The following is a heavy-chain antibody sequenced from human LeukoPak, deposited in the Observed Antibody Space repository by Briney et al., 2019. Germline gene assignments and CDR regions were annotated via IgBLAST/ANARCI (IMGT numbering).Heavy chain of an antibody. CDR3: ARGLPATASY. J-gene: IGHJ4*02. Sequence: PSETLSLTCTVSGVSISSYYWSWIRQPPGKGLEWIGYIYYSGSTNYNPSLKSRVTISVDTSKNQFSLKLSSVTAADTAVYYCARGLPATASYWGQGTLATVSS. V-gene: IGHV4-59*01. CDR2: IYYSGST. D-gene: IGHD2-2*01. CDR1: GVSISSYY.